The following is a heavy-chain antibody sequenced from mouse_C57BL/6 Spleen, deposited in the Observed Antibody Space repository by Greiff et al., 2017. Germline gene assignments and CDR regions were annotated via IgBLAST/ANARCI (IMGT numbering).Heavy chain of an antibody. CDR2: IYPGSGST. V-gene: IGHV1-55*01. CDR1: GYTFTSYW. J-gene: IGHJ4*01. CDR3: AIYYYGSSYAMDY. Sequence: QVQLQQPGAELVKPGASVKMSCKASGYTFTSYWITWVKQRPGQGLEWIGDIYPGSGSTKYNEKFKSKATLTVDTSSSTAYMQLSSLTSEDSAVYYCAIYYYGSSYAMDYWGQGTSVTVSS. D-gene: IGHD1-1*01.